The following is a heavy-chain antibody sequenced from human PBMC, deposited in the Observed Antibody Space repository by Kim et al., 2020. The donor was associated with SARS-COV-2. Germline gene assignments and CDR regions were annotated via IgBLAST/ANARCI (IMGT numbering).Heavy chain of an antibody. CDR2: IKQDGSEK. CDR1: GFTFSSYW. J-gene: IGHJ4*02. CDR3: ARERITGGWGTYYDYVWGSYRDGYYFDY. Sequence: GGSLRLSCAASGFTFSSYWMSWVRQAPGKGLEWVANIKQDGSEKYYVDSVKGRFTISRDNAKNSLYLQMNSLRAEDTAVYYCARERITGGWGTYYDYVWGSYRDGYYFDYWGQGTLVTVSS. V-gene: IGHV3-7*01. D-gene: IGHD3-16*02.